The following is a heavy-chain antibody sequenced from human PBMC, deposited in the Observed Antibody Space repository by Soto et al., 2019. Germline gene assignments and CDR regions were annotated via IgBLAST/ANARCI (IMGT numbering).Heavy chain of an antibody. CDR2: MNPNSGNT. J-gene: IGHJ6*03. D-gene: IGHD4-17*01. V-gene: IGHV1-8*01. CDR1: GYTFTSYD. CDR3: ARGYDYGDYQGIYYYYYMDV. Sequence: ASVKVSCKASGYTFTSYDINWVRQATGQGLEWMGWMNPNSGNTGYAQKFQGRVTMTRNTSISTAYMELSSLRSEDTAVYYCARGYDYGDYQGIYYYYYMDVWGKGTTVTVSS.